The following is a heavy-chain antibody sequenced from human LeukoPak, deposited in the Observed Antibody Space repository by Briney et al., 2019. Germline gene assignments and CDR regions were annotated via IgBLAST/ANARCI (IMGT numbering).Heavy chain of an antibody. CDR1: GFTFSSYA. V-gene: IGHV3-64*01. Sequence: PGGSLRLSCAASGFTFSSYAMHWVRQAPGKGLEYVSAISSNGGSTYYANSVKGRFTISRDNSKNTLYLQMGGLRAEDMAVYYCARVSIFGYFDYWGQGTLVTVSS. D-gene: IGHD3-3*01. CDR2: ISSNGGST. CDR3: ARVSIFGYFDY. J-gene: IGHJ4*02.